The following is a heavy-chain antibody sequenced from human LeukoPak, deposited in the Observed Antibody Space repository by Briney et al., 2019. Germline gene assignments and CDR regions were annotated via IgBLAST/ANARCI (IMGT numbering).Heavy chain of an antibody. CDR1: GYTFTSYY. V-gene: IGHV1-46*01. D-gene: IGHD3-22*01. CDR3: ARSVYDSSGYSPFEY. CDR2: INPSGGST. J-gene: IGHJ4*02. Sequence: ASVKVSCKASGYTFTSYYMHWVRQAPGQGLEWMGIINPSGGSTSYAQKFQGRVARTRDTSTSTVYMELSSLRSEDTAVYYCARSVYDSSGYSPFEYWGQGTQVTVSS.